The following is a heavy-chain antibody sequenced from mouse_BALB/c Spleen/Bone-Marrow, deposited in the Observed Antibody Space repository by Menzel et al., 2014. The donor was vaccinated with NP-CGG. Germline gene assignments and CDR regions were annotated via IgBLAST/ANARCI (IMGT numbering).Heavy chain of an antibody. J-gene: IGHJ3*01. V-gene: IGHV5-9*02. D-gene: IGHD4-1*01. CDR2: ITSGGGNT. CDR3: ARVWDWFAY. Sequence: EVQGVESGGGLVKPGGSLKLSCTASGFAFSNCDMSWVRQTPEKRLEWVATITSGGGNTYYPDSVKGRFTISRDNARSTLYLQMSSLRSEDTALYYCARVWDWFAYWGQGTLVTVSA. CDR1: GFAFSNCD.